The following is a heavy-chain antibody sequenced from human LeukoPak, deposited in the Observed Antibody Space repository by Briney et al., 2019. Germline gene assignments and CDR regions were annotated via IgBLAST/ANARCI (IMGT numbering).Heavy chain of an antibody. Sequence: SVKVSCKASGGTFSSYAISWVRQAPGQGLEWMGGIIPIFGTADYAQKFQGRVTITADKSTSTAYMELSSLGSEDTAVYYCARDRGSSSYDYWGQGTLVTVSS. D-gene: IGHD6-13*01. V-gene: IGHV1-69*06. CDR2: IIPIFGTA. CDR3: ARDRGSSSYDY. J-gene: IGHJ4*02. CDR1: GGTFSSYA.